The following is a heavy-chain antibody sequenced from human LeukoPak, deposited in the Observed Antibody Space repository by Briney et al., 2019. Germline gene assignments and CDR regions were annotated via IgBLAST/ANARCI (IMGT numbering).Heavy chain of an antibody. CDR1: GFTFSSYG. D-gene: IGHD6-19*01. V-gene: IGHV3-30*02. Sequence: GGSLRLSCAASGFTFSSYGMHWVRQAPGKGLEWVAFIRYDGSNKYYADSVKGRFTISRDNSKNTLYLQMNSLRAEDTAVYYCAKDQGGSSGHWDYWGQGTLVTVSS. J-gene: IGHJ4*02. CDR3: AKDQGGSSGHWDY. CDR2: IRYDGSNK.